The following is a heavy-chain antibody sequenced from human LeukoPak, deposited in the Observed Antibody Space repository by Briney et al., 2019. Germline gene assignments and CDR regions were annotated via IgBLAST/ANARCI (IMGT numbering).Heavy chain of an antibody. V-gene: IGHV4-39*01. CDR1: GGSITSSNYY. CDR2: FYYSGST. D-gene: IGHD3-10*01. CDR3: VYYYGSGSVEY. Sequence: SETLSLTCTVSGGSITSSNYYWGWIRQPPGKGLEWIGSFYYSGSTNYNPSLKSRVTISVDTSKNQFSLKLSSVTAADTAVYYCVYYYGSGSVEYWGQGTQVTVSS. J-gene: IGHJ4*02.